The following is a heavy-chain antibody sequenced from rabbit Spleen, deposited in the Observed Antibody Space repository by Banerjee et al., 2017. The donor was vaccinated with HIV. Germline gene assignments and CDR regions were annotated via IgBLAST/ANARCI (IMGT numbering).Heavy chain of an antibody. Sequence: QEQLVESGGGLVQPEGSLTLTCTASGFSFSNKAVMCWVRQAPGKGLEWIACINAVTGKAVYASWAKGRFIMSRPSSTTVTLQMTSLTVADTATYFCARDLVAAIGWNFNLWGQGTLVTVS. V-gene: IGHV1S45*01. J-gene: IGHJ4*01. CDR3: ARDLVAAIGWNFNL. CDR1: GFSFSNKAV. CDR2: INAVTGKA. D-gene: IGHD5-1*01.